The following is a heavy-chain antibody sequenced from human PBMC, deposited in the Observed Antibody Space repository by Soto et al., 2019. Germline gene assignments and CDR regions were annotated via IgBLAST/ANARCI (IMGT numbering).Heavy chain of an antibody. V-gene: IGHV3-33*01. CDR1: GFTFSSYG. CDR2: IWYDGSNK. CDR3: ASAPRYDSSGYNRY. Sequence: QVQLVESGGGVVQPGRSLRLSCAASGFTFSSYGMHWVRQAPGKGLEWVAVIWYDGSNKYYADSVKGRFTISRDNSKNTLYLKMNSLRAEDTAVYYCASAPRYDSSGYNRYWGQGTLVTVSS. J-gene: IGHJ4*02. D-gene: IGHD3-22*01.